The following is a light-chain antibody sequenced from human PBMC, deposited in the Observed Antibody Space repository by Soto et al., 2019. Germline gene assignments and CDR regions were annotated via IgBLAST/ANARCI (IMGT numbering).Light chain of an antibody. CDR3: QQSYSNLYT. CDR2: GAS. V-gene: IGKV1-39*01. Sequence: DIQMTQSPSSLSASVGDRVTITCRASQNIVKYLNWYQQTPGQAPKLLIYGASRLESGVPSRFSGLGSGTFFTLTISSLQPEDFVIYYCQQSYSNLYTFGQGTRLEI. CDR1: QNIVKY. J-gene: IGKJ2*01.